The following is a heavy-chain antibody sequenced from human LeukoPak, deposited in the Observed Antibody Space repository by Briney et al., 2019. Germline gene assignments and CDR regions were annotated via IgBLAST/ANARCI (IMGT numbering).Heavy chain of an antibody. J-gene: IGHJ3*02. V-gene: IGHV1-2*02. CDR1: GYTFTGYY. CDR3: ARSPAAAAGFDI. Sequence: GASVKVSCKASGYTFTGYYMHWVRQAPGQGLEWMGGINPSSGGTNDAQEFQGRVTMTRDTSISTAYMELSTLRSDDTAVYYCARSPAAAAGFDIWGQGTMVTVSS. CDR2: INPSSGGT. D-gene: IGHD6-13*01.